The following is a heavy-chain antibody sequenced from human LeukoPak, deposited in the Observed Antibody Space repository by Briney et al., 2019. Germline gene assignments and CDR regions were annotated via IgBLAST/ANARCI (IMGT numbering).Heavy chain of an antibody. D-gene: IGHD3-22*01. V-gene: IGHV3-43*01. Sequence: GGSLGLSCAASGFTFDDYTMHWVRQAPGKGLEWVSLISWDGGSTYYADSVKGRFTISRDNSKNSLYLQMNSLRTEDTALYYCAKDGKDDSSGYYDYWGQGTLVTVSS. CDR1: GFTFDDYT. CDR2: ISWDGGST. CDR3: AKDGKDDSSGYYDY. J-gene: IGHJ4*02.